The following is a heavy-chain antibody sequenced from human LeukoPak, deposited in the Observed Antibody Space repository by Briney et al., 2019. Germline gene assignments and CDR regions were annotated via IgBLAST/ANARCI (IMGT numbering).Heavy chain of an antibody. Sequence: PGGSLRLSCAASGFTFSSYAMHWVRQAPGQGLEYVSAISSNGGSTYYANSVKGRFTISRDNSKNTLYLQMGSLRAEDMAVYYCARSKSAYCGGDCSCDYWGQGTLVTVSS. D-gene: IGHD2-21*02. V-gene: IGHV3-64*01. CDR1: GFTFSSYA. CDR2: ISSNGGST. CDR3: ARSKSAYCGGDCSCDY. J-gene: IGHJ4*02.